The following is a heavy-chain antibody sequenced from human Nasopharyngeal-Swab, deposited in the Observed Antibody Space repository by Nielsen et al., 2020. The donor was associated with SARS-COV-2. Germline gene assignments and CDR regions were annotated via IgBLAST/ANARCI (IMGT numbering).Heavy chain of an antibody. Sequence: GGSLRLSCVASAFTITPYSMTWVRQAPGKGLEWVSYISSSSSTIYYADSVKGRFTISRDNAKNSLYLQMNSLRAEDTAVYYCASGDSPRGVAYYYYGMDVWGQGTTVTVSS. D-gene: IGHD3-10*01. CDR3: ASGDSPRGVAYYYYGMDV. CDR2: ISSSSSTI. V-gene: IGHV3-48*04. CDR1: AFTITPYS. J-gene: IGHJ6*02.